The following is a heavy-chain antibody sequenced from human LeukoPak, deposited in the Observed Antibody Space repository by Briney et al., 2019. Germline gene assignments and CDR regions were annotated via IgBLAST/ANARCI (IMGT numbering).Heavy chain of an antibody. V-gene: IGHV3-74*01. CDR3: ARDNNGYDS. Sequence: GGSLRLSCAASGFTFGNYWMHWVRQAPGKGLVWVSRITGDGNSANYADSVKARFTISRDNAKNTLYLQMSSLRAEDTAVYYCARDNNGYDSWGQGTLVTVAS. D-gene: IGHD2-8*01. CDR1: GFTFGNYW. CDR2: ITGDGNSA. J-gene: IGHJ5*01.